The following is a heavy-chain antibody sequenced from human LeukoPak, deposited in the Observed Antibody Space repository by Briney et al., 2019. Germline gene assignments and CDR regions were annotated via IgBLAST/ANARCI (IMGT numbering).Heavy chain of an antibody. Sequence: GASVKVSCKASGYTFNENYIHWVRQAPGQGLEWMGSLNPINGDTKYAHPFNGRVTMTMDTSISTVYMELKTLTSDDTAVYYCARHDGYGSGRWDWFDPWGQGTLVTASS. CDR1: GYTFNENY. V-gene: IGHV1-2*07. CDR3: ARHDGYGSGRWDWFDP. CDR2: LNPINGDT. J-gene: IGHJ5*02. D-gene: IGHD3-10*01.